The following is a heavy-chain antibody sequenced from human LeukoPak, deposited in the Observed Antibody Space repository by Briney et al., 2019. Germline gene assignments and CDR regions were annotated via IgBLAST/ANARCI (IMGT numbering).Heavy chain of an antibody. CDR3: ASVYVMGYCSGGSCYSGLDY. CDR1: GATFSSYA. J-gene: IGHJ4*02. CDR2: IIPIFGTA. V-gene: IGHV1-69*06. Sequence: SVKLSCKASGATFSSYAISWVRQAPGHGLEWMGGIIPIFGTANYAQKLQGRVTITADKSTSTAYMELSSLRSEDTAVYYCASVYVMGYCSGGSCYSGLDYWGQGTLVTVSS. D-gene: IGHD2-15*01.